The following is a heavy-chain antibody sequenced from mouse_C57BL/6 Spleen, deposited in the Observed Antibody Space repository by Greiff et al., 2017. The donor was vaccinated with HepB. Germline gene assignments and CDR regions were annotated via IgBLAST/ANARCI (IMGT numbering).Heavy chain of an antibody. D-gene: IGHD2-3*01. Sequence: EVKLLESGPELVKPGASVKIPCKASGYTFTDYNMDWVKQSHGKSLEWIGDINPNNGGTIYNQKFKGKATLTVDKSSSTAYMELRSLTSEDTAVYYCARDGPWFAYWGQGTLVTVSA. CDR2: INPNNGGT. V-gene: IGHV1-18*01. CDR3: ARDGPWFAY. J-gene: IGHJ3*01. CDR1: GYTFTDYN.